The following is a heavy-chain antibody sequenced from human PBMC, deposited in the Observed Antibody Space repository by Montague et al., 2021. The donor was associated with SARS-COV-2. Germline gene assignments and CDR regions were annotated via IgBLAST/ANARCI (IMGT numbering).Heavy chain of an antibody. CDR3: VRDGGNWYYFDY. CDR1: GVSITSYY. Sequence: SETLSLTCSISGVSITSYYWRWVRQPPGTGLEWICHIYASGSTNYSPSLKSRVRLSIDNPKNQFSLKLESLTAADTAVYYCVRDGGNWYYFDYWGQGALVTVSS. CDR2: IYASGST. V-gene: IGHV4-4*07. D-gene: IGHD3-16*01. J-gene: IGHJ4*02.